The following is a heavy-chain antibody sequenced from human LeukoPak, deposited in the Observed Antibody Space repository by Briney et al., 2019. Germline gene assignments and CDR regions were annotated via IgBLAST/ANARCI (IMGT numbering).Heavy chain of an antibody. D-gene: IGHD3-3*01. J-gene: IGHJ5*02. V-gene: IGHV7-4-1*02. CDR1: GYTFTSHT. Sequence: ASVKVSCKASGYTFTSHTMHWVRQAPGQGLEWMGWINTNTGNPTYAQGFTGRFVFSLDTSVSTAYLQISSLKAEDTAVYYCATVSFDYWSAYGNQNWLDPWGQGTLVTVSS. CDR3: ATVSFDYWSAYGNQNWLDP. CDR2: INTNTGNP.